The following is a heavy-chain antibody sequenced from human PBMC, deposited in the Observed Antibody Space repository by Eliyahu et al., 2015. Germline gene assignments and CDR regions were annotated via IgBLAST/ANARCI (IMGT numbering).Heavy chain of an antibody. J-gene: IGHJ4*02. CDR1: GFXFGSNW. CDR2: ISFSSSYI. Sequence: EVQLVESGGGLVQSGGSLRLSCAASGFXFGSNWMSWVRQAPGKGLEWVASISFSSSYIYYADSVKGRFTISRDNAKRSLYLQLNSLRDEDTAVYYCARDEICGSTICYATDYWGQGTLVTVSS. V-gene: IGHV3-21*02. D-gene: IGHD2-2*01. CDR3: ARDEICGSTICYATDY.